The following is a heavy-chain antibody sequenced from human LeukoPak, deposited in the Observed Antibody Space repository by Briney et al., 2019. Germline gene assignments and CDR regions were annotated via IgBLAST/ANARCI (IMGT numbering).Heavy chain of an antibody. CDR3: ARDDFWSGYYRTEYYFDY. V-gene: IGHV3-48*03. CDR2: ISDTGSTI. CDR1: GFTFSSYE. J-gene: IGHJ4*02. D-gene: IGHD3-3*01. Sequence: GGSLRLSCAASGFTFSSYELNWVRQAPGKGLEWVSYISDTGSTIYYADSVEGRFTISRDNAKNSLYQQMNSLRAEDTAVYYCARDDFWSGYYRTEYYFDYWGQGTLVTVSS.